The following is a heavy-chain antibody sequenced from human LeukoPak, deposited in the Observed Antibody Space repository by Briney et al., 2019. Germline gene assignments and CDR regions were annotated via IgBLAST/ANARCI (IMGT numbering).Heavy chain of an antibody. V-gene: IGHV4-59*01. J-gene: IGHJ4*02. CDR2: IFYGGNT. Sequence: SETLSLTCSVSGGSISGYFWSWILEPPGRGLEWIGYIFYGGNTKYNPSLKSRVAMSADASKNQYSLSLSSVTAADTAIYYCARGRYCAGGGCRLFDFWGQGTLVGVSS. CDR1: GGSISGYF. D-gene: IGHD2-8*02. CDR3: ARGRYCAGGGCRLFDF.